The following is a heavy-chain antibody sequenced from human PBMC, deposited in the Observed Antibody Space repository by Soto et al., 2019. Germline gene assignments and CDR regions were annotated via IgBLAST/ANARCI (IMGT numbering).Heavy chain of an antibody. D-gene: IGHD6-13*01. CDR2: ISYDGSNK. Sequence: QVQLVESGGGVVQPGRSLRLSCAASGFTFSSYAMHWVRQAPGKGLEWVAVISYDGSNKYYADSVKGRFTISRDNSKNTLYLQMNSLRAEDTAVYYCARAQGIGYPLFDYWGQGTLVTVSS. J-gene: IGHJ4*02. V-gene: IGHV3-30-3*01. CDR1: GFTFSSYA. CDR3: ARAQGIGYPLFDY.